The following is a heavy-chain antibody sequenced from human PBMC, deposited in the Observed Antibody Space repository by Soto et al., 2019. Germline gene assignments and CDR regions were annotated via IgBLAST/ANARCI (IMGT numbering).Heavy chain of an antibody. CDR2: IYYSGST. CDR3: ARAGSYRYFDY. V-gene: IGHV4-61*08. CDR1: GGSVSSGGYY. D-gene: IGHD3-10*01. Sequence: QVQLQESGPGLVKPSETLSLTCSVSGGSVSSGGYYWSWIRQPPGKGLEWIGCIYYSGSTDDNPSLKSRVTMSLDKSKNQFSLKLNSVTAADTAVYFCARAGSYRYFDYWGQGTLVTVSS. J-gene: IGHJ4*02.